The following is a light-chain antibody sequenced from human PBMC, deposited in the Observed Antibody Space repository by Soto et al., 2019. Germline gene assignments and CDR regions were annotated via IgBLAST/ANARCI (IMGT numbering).Light chain of an antibody. V-gene: IGLV2-14*01. CDR2: DVS. CDR3: SSYTITSTLV. CDR1: SSDVGGYNY. J-gene: IGLJ2*01. Sequence: QSALTQPASVSGSPGQSITISCTGTSSDVGGYNYVSWYQQHPGKAPKLMIYDVSNRPSGVSDRFSGSKSGNTASLTISGLQAEDETDYYCSSYTITSTLVFGGGTKLTDL.